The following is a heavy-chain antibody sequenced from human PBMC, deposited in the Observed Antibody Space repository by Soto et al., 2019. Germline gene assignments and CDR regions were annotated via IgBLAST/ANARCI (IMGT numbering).Heavy chain of an antibody. J-gene: IGHJ4*02. Sequence: ASVKLSCKASGYTFTRSGSRWVRQAPGQGLEWMGIINPSGGSTSYAQKFQGRVTMTRDTSTSTVYMELSSLRSEDTAVYYCARPWYSSSWPLFDYWGQGTLVTVSS. CDR1: GYTFTRSG. D-gene: IGHD6-13*01. V-gene: IGHV1-46*03. CDR2: INPSGGST. CDR3: ARPWYSSSWPLFDY.